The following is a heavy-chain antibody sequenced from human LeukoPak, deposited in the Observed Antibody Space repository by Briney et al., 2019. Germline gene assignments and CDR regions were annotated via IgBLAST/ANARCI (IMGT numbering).Heavy chain of an antibody. CDR2: ISSSSSYI. CDR3: ARDLDSGSGWSPPY. J-gene: IGHJ4*02. CDR1: GFTFSRSW. D-gene: IGHD6-19*01. V-gene: IGHV3-21*01. Sequence: PGGSLRLSCAASGFTFSRSWMHWVRQAPGKGLEWVSSISSSSSYIYYADSVKGRFTISRDNAKNSLYLQMNSLRAEDTAVYYCARDLDSGSGWSPPYCGQGTLVTVSS.